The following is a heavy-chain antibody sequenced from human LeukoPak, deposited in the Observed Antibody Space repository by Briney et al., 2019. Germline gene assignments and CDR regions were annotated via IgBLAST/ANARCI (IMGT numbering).Heavy chain of an antibody. V-gene: IGHV1-69*13. CDR2: IIPIFGTA. Sequence: SVKVSCKASGGTFSSYAISWVRQAPGQGLEWMGGIIPIFGTANYAQKFQGRVTITADESTSTAYMELSSLRSEDTAVYYCASTFWSGDASDIWGQGTMVTVSS. CDR3: ASTFWSGDASDI. D-gene: IGHD3-3*01. CDR1: GGTFSSYA. J-gene: IGHJ3*02.